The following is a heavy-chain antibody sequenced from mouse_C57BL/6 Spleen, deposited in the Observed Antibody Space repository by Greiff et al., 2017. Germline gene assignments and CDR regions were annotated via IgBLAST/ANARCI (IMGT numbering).Heavy chain of an antibody. D-gene: IGHD2-1*01. Sequence: EVQLQESGPGLVKPSQSLSLTCSVTGYSITSGYYWNWIRQFPGNKLEWMGYISYDGSNNYNPSLKNRTSITRDTSKNQFFLKLNSVTTEDTATYYGAREGAYYGNNWYFDVWGTGTTVTVSA. V-gene: IGHV3-6*01. J-gene: IGHJ1*03. CDR2: ISYDGSN. CDR3: AREGAYYGNNWYFDV. CDR1: GYSITSGYY.